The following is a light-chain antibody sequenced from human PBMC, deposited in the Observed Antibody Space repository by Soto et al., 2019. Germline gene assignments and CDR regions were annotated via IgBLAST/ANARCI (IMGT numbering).Light chain of an antibody. V-gene: IGKV3-15*01. CDR2: GAS. CDR1: QSVSSN. Sequence: EIVMTQSPATLSVSPGERATLSCRASQSVSSNLAWYQQKPGQAPRLLIYGASTRATGIPARFSGSGSGTEFTITISSLKSEDFAVYYCQQYNNWPQTFGQGNKVEIK. CDR3: QQYNNWPQT. J-gene: IGKJ1*01.